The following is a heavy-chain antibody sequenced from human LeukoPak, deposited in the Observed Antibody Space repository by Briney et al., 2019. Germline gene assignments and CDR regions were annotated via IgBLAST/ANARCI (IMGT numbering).Heavy chain of an antibody. CDR2: IIPIFDTA. CDR1: GGTFTSYS. V-gene: IGHV1-69*13. CDR3: ARISLGAIWGYYYGMDV. J-gene: IGHJ6*02. D-gene: IGHD1-26*01. Sequence: SVKVSCKASGGTFTSYSISWVRQAPGQGLEWMGGIIPIFDTADYAQKFQGRVTITADESTSTAYMELSSLRSEDTAVFYCARISLGAIWGYYYGMDVWGQGTTVTVSS.